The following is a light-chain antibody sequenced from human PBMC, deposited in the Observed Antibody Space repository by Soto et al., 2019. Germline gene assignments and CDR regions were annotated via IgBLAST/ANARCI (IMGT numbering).Light chain of an antibody. CDR2: DVS. CDR3: QQYNNWPLT. CDR1: QSVSSN. Sequence: TQSPATLSVSPGERATLSCWASQSVSSNLAWYQQKPGQAPRLLIYDVSTRATGIPTRFSGSGSGTEFTLTISSLQSEDFAAYYCQQYNNWPLTFGGGTKVDIK. J-gene: IGKJ4*01. V-gene: IGKV3D-15*01.